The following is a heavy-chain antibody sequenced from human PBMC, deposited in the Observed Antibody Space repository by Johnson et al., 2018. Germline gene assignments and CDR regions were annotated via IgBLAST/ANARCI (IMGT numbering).Heavy chain of an antibody. D-gene: IGHD6-6*01. CDR2: IIPILGIA. CDR1: GGTFSSYT. CDR3: AKVPYSSSSHPQH. V-gene: IGHV1-69*04. Sequence: QVQLVQSGAEVKKPGSSXKVSCKASGGTFSSYTISWVRQAPGQGLEWMGRIIPILGIANYAQKFQGRVTITADKSTSTAYMELSSLRAEDTAVYYCAKVPYSSSSHPQHWGQGTLVTVSS. J-gene: IGHJ1*01.